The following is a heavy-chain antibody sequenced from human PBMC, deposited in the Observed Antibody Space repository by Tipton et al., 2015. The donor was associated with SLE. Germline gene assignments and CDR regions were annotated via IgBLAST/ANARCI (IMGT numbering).Heavy chain of an antibody. CDR1: GYSISSGYY. CDR3: ARDDYYDSSALAI. CDR2: IYHSGST. J-gene: IGHJ3*02. V-gene: IGHV4-38-2*02. D-gene: IGHD3-22*01. Sequence: TLSLTCAVSGYSISSGYYWGWIRQPPGKGLEWIGSIYHSGSTHYNPSLKSRVTISVDTSKNQFSLKLSSVTAADTAVYYCARDDYYDSSALAIWGQGTMVTVSS.